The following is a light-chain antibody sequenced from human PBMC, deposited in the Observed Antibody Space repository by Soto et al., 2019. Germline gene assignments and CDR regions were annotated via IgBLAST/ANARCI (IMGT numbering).Light chain of an antibody. V-gene: IGKV1-5*01. CDR3: HQYNSRVYT. CDR1: QSISSW. J-gene: IGKJ2*01. Sequence: DIQMTQSPSTLSASVGDRVTITCRASQSISSWLAWYQQKPGKAPKLLIYDASSLESGVPSRFSGSGSGTEFTLTIRRLQPDDFATYYCHQYNSRVYTFGQGTKLEIK. CDR2: DAS.